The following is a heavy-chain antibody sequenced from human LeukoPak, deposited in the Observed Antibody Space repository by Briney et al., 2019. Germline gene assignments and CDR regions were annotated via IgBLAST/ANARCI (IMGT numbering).Heavy chain of an antibody. CDR1: GGTFSSYA. Sequence: SVKASCKASGGTFSSYAISWVRQAPGQGLEWMGRIIPILCIANYAQKFQGRVTITADKSTSTAYMELRSLRSDDTAVYYCARGPLYCSSTSCYFDWFDPWGQGTLVTVSS. CDR3: ARGPLYCSSTSCYFDWFDP. V-gene: IGHV1-69*04. D-gene: IGHD2-2*01. CDR2: IIPILCIA. J-gene: IGHJ5*02.